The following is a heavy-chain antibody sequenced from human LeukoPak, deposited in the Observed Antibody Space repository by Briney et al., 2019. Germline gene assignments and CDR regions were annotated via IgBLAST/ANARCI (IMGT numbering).Heavy chain of an antibody. J-gene: IGHJ4*02. CDR2: IYTSGST. CDR1: GGSISSYY. D-gene: IGHD6-6*01. V-gene: IGHV4-4*09. CDR3: ARPRPYSSSSGDTFDY. Sequence: SETLSLTCTVSGGSISSYYWSWIRQPPGKGLEWIGYIYTSGSTNYNTSLKSRVTISVDTSKNQFSLNLSSVTAADTAVYYCARPRPYSSSSGDTFDYWGQGTLVTVPS.